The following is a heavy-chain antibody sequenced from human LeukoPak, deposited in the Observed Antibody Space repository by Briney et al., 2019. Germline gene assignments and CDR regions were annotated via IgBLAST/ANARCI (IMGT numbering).Heavy chain of an antibody. Sequence: GESLKISCKGSGYSFTSYWIGWVRQMPGKGLEWMGIIYPGDSDTRYSPSFQGQVTISADKSISTAYLQWSSLKASDTAMYYCARAVGLPRKWEPPPYYYYMDVWGKGTTVTVSS. J-gene: IGHJ6*03. D-gene: IGHD1-26*01. V-gene: IGHV5-51*01. CDR1: GYSFTSYW. CDR2: IYPGDSDT. CDR3: ARAVGLPRKWEPPPYYYYMDV.